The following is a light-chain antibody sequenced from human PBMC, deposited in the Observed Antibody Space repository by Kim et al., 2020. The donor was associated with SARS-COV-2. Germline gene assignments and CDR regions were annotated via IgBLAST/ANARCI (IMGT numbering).Light chain of an antibody. CDR1: TSNICSHI. CDR2: NQH. Sequence: GQRVTISCSGRTSNICSHIVSWHHPLPGTAPKLLIYNQHTRPPGVPHRLSASKSGTTASLAISGLQSDDEAGYYCATRDDGLNGVVFGGGTHLTVL. J-gene: IGLJ2*01. V-gene: IGLV1-44*01. CDR3: ATRDDGLNGVV.